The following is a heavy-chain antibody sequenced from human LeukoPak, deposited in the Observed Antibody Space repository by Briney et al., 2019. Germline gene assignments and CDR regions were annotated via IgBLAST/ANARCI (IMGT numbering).Heavy chain of an antibody. CDR2: ISAYNGNT. CDR1: GYTFTSYG. V-gene: IGHV1-18*01. Sequence: ASVKVSCKASGYTFTSYGISWVRQAPGQGLEWMGWISAYNGNTNYAQKLQGRVTMTTDTSTSTAYMELRSLRSDDTAVYYCARAAVEYCSSTSCYSYFDYWGQGTLVTVSS. CDR3: ARAAVEYCSSTSCYSYFDY. J-gene: IGHJ4*02. D-gene: IGHD2-2*01.